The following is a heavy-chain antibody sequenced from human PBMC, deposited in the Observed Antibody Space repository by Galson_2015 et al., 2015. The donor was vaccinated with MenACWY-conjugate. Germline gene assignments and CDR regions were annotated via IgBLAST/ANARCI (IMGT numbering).Heavy chain of an antibody. J-gene: IGHJ2*01. V-gene: IGHV3-74*03. Sequence: SLRLSCAASGFTFSSYWMHWVRQAPGKGLVWVSRINTDESLTTYADSVKCRFTISRDNAKNTLYLQMNSLRAEDTAVYYCARELRNYWYFDLWGRGTLVSVSS. CDR3: ARELRNYWYFDL. CDR2: INTDESLT. CDR1: GFTFSSYW.